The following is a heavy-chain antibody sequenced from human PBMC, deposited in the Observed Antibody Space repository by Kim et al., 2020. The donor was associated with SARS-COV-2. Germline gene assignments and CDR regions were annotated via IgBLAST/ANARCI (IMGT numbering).Heavy chain of an antibody. CDR3: AKDRRESQYTGMAV. CDR2: ISSGGGST. Sequence: GSLRLSCSASGFTFSDNYMSWVRLAPGKGLEWISYISSGGGSTYYADSVRGRFTISRDNAKNSLYLQMSSLSAEDTAVYYCAKDRRESQYTGMAVWGQG. V-gene: IGHV3-11*04. CDR1: GFTFSDNY. D-gene: IGHD3-10*01. J-gene: IGHJ6*02.